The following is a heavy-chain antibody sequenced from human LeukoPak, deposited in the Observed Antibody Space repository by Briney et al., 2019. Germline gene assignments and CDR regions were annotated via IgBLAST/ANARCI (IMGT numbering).Heavy chain of an antibody. Sequence: SGTLSLTCAVSVGSITIDSWWSWVRQPPGKGLEGIGEISHGGRINYNPSLRSRATITLDKSENLFSLKLSSVTAADTAVYYCIRNGYYCLDYWGRGTLVTVSS. CDR1: VGSITIDSW. D-gene: IGHD3-22*01. CDR2: ISHGGRI. V-gene: IGHV4-4*02. J-gene: IGHJ4*02. CDR3: IRNGYYCLDY.